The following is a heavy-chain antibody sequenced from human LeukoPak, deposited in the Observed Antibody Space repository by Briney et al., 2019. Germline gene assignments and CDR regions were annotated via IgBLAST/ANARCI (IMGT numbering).Heavy chain of an antibody. D-gene: IGHD2-21*02. CDR1: GFTFSSYG. CDR3: AKTALVVVTAADY. J-gene: IGHJ4*02. Sequence: GGSLRLSCAASGFTFSSYGMSWVRQAPGKGLEWVSAISGSGGSTYYADSVKGQFTISRDNSKNTLYLQMNSLRAEDTAVYYCAKTALVVVTAADYWGQGTLVTVSS. V-gene: IGHV3-23*01. CDR2: ISGSGGST.